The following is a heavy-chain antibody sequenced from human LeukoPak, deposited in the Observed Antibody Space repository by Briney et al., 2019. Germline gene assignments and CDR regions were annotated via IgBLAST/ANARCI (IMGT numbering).Heavy chain of an antibody. V-gene: IGHV1-2*02. D-gene: IGHD6-13*01. Sequence: GASVKVSCKASGYTFTGYYMHWVRQAPGQGLEWMGWINPNSGGTNYAQKFRGRVTMTRDTSISTAYMELSRLRSDDTAVYYCARVAAAGENWFDPWGQGTLVTVSS. CDR1: GYTFTGYY. CDR2: INPNSGGT. J-gene: IGHJ5*02. CDR3: ARVAAAGENWFDP.